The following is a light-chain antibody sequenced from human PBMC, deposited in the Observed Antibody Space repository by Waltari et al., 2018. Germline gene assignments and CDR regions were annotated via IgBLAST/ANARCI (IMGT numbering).Light chain of an antibody. CDR1: SSDVGGYNY. J-gene: IGLJ2*01. V-gene: IGLV2-14*03. CDR3: SSYISSSTLEL. Sequence: QSALTQPASVSGSPGQSITISCTGTSSDVGGYNYVSWYQQHPGKAPKRMIYDVSNRPSGVSNRFSGSKSGNTASPTISGLQAEDEADYYCSSYISSSTLELFGGGTSLTVL. CDR2: DVS.